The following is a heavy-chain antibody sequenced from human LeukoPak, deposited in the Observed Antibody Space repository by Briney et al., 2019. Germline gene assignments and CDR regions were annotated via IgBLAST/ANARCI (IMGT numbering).Heavy chain of an antibody. Sequence: SETLSLTCAVYGGSFSGYYWSWIRQPPGKGLEWIGEINHSGSTNYNPSLKSRVTISVDTSKNQFSLKLSSVTAADTAVYYCARVAAGACYYYYMDVWGKGTTVTVS. CDR3: ARVAAGACYYYYMDV. J-gene: IGHJ6*03. V-gene: IGHV4-34*01. CDR2: INHSGST. D-gene: IGHD6-19*01. CDR1: GGSFSGYY.